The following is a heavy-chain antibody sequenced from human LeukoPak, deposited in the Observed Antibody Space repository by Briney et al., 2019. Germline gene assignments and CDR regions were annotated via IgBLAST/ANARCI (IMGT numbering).Heavy chain of an antibody. D-gene: IGHD3-16*01. CDR2: INANSGGT. J-gene: IGHJ4*02. Sequence: ASVKVSCKASGYTFTGYYIHWVRQAPGQGLEWMGRINANSGGTNYAQNFQGRVTMTGDTSISTAYMELSRVRSDDAAVYYCARGPIMLSFGGFDYWGQGTLVTVSS. CDR1: GYTFTGYY. CDR3: ARGPIMLSFGGFDY. V-gene: IGHV1-2*02.